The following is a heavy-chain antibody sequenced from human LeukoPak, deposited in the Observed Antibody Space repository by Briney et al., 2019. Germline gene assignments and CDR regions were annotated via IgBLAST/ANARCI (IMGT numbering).Heavy chain of an antibody. CDR3: ASMYYYGSGSYLPFDY. D-gene: IGHD3-10*01. CDR1: GFTFSSYW. V-gene: IGHV3-7*03. CDR2: IKQDGSEK. Sequence: GGSLRLSCAASGFTFSSYWMGWVRQAPGKGLEWVANIKQDGSEKYYVDSVKGRFTISRDNAKNSLYLQMNSLRAEDTAVYYCASMYYYGSGSYLPFDYWGQGTLVTVSS. J-gene: IGHJ4*02.